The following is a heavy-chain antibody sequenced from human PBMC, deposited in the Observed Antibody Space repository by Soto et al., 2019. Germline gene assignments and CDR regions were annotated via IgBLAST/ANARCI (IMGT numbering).Heavy chain of an antibody. Sequence: GASVKVSCKASGGTFSSYAISWVRQAPGQGLEWMGGIIPIFGTANYAQKFQGRVTITTDESTNTAYIELISLRSEDTAVYYCARDKVTMVRGTPDSFPGAWGQGTLVTVSS. CDR1: GGTFSSYA. J-gene: IGHJ5*02. V-gene: IGHV1-69*05. CDR3: ARDKVTMVRGTPDSFPGA. CDR2: IIPIFGTA. D-gene: IGHD3-10*01.